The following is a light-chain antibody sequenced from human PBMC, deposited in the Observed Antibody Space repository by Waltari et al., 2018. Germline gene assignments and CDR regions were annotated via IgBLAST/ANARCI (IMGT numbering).Light chain of an antibody. CDR2: DVS. CDR1: SSDVGAYNY. CDR3: SSYTTTGTLV. J-gene: IGLJ1*01. Sequence: QSALTQPASVSGSPGQSITISCPGTSSDVGAYNYVSWYQQHPGKAPKYIIYDVSYRPSGFSERCSGSKSGNTASLTSSGLQVEDEADYYCSSYTTTGTLVFATGTKVTVL. V-gene: IGLV2-14*03.